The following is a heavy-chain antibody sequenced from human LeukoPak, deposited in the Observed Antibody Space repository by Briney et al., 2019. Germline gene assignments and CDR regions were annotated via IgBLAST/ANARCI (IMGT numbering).Heavy chain of an antibody. CDR1: GFTFSSYS. D-gene: IGHD1-7*01. Sequence: PGGSLRLSCAASGFTFSSYSMNWVRQAPGKGLEWVSYISSSSSTIYYADSVKGRFTISRDNAKNSLYLQMNSLRAEDTAVYYCARGYPEWDWNYVSYWGQGTLVTVSS. CDR3: ARGYPEWDWNYVSY. CDR2: ISSSSSTI. J-gene: IGHJ4*02. V-gene: IGHV3-48*01.